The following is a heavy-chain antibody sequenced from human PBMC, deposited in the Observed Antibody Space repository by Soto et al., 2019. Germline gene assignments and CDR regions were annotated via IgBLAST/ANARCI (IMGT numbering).Heavy chain of an antibody. V-gene: IGHV3-30*03. CDR1: GFTFSSYG. CDR2: ISYDGSNK. J-gene: IGHJ4*02. Sequence: TGGSLRLSCAASGFTFSSYGMHWVRQAPGKGLEWVAVISYDGSNKYYADSVKGRFTISRDNSKNTLYLQMNSLRAEDTAVYYCAIRDQSDYWGQGTLVTVSS. CDR3: AIRDQSDY.